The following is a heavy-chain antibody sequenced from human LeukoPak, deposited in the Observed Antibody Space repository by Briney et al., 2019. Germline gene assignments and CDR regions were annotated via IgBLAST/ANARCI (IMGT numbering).Heavy chain of an antibody. J-gene: IGHJ3*02. V-gene: IGHV3-7*01. D-gene: IGHD1-26*01. CDR1: GFTFSSYW. CDR2: IKQDGSEK. CDR3: ARDGAPGVGARMNAFDI. Sequence: GGSLRLSCAASGFTFSSYWMSWVRQAPGKGLEWVANIKQDGSEKYYVDSVKGRFTISRDNAKNSLYLQLNSLRAEDTAVYYCARDGAPGVGARMNAFDIWGQGTMVTVSS.